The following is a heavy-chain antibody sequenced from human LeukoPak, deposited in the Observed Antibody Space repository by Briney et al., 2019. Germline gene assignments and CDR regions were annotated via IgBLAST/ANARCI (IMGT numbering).Heavy chain of an antibody. CDR3: AKDKRLQPHYFDY. V-gene: IGHV3-23*01. D-gene: IGHD6-25*01. CDR1: GFTFSSYW. Sequence: GGSLRLSCAASGFTFSSYWMSWVRQAPGKGLEWVSAISGSGGSTYYADSVKGRFTISRDNSKNTLYLQMNSLRAEDTAVYYCAKDKRLQPHYFDYWGQGTLVTVSS. J-gene: IGHJ4*02. CDR2: ISGSGGST.